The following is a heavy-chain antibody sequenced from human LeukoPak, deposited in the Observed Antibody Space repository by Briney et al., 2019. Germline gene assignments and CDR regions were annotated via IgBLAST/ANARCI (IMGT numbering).Heavy chain of an antibody. J-gene: IGHJ4*02. CDR3: AKGSFTIFGVVTYNYFDY. D-gene: IGHD3-3*01. CDR2: ISGSGGRT. CDR1: GFTFSSYA. V-gene: IGHV3-23*01. Sequence: GGSLRLSCAASGFTFSSYAMSWVRQAPGKGLEWVSAISGSGGRTYYADSVKGRFTISRDNSKNTLYLQMNSLRAEDTAVYYCAKGSFTIFGVVTYNYFDYWVQGTLVTVSS.